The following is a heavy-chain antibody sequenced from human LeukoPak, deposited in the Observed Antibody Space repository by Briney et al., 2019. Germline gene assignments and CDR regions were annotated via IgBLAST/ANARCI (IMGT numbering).Heavy chain of an antibody. V-gene: IGHV5-51*01. D-gene: IGHD2-2*01. CDR3: ARLQNVVIPAASSNWFDP. CDR2: IYPGNSDT. J-gene: IGHJ5*02. CDR1: GYSFTSYC. Sequence: GEPLKISCKGSGYSFTSYCIGWVRQMPGKGLGWMGIIYPGNSDTTSSPSFQGQVTVSADKSISTPYLQWSSLKASDTAMYYCARLQNVVIPAASSNWFDPWGQGTLVTVSS.